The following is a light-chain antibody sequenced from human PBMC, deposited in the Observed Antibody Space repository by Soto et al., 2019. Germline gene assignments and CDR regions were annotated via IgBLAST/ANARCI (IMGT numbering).Light chain of an antibody. CDR1: SSDVGGYNY. Sequence: QSVLTQPRSVSGSPGQSVTISCTGTSSDVGGYNYVSWYQHHPGKAPKLMICDVSKRPSGVPDRFSGSKSGNTASLTISGLQAEDEADYYCYSYAGSYTFYVFGTGTKVTVL. CDR3: YSYAGSYTFYV. V-gene: IGLV2-11*01. CDR2: DVS. J-gene: IGLJ1*01.